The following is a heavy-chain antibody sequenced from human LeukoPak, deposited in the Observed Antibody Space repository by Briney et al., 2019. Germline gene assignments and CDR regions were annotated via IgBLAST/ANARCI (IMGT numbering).Heavy chain of an antibody. V-gene: IGHV4-59*01. CDR3: ASVTFGGVIVDY. J-gene: IGHJ4*02. CDR2: IYYSAST. Sequence: SETLSLTCTVSGGSISSYYWSWIRQPPGKGLEWIGYIYYSASTNYNPSLKSRVTISVDTSKNQFSLKLSSVTAADTAVYYCASVTFGGVIVDYWGQGTLVTVSS. D-gene: IGHD3-16*02. CDR1: GGSISSYY.